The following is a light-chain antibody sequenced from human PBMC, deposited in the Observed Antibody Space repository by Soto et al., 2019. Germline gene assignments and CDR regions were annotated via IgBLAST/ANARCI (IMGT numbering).Light chain of an antibody. CDR2: RNN. CDR1: SSNIGSNY. Sequence: QSVLTQPPSASGTPGQRVTISCSGSSSNIGSNYVYWYQQLPGTAPKLLIYRNNQRASGVPNRFSGSKSGASASLAISGLRSEDEADYYGAAWDDSLSVAGVFGGGTKLSVL. V-gene: IGLV1-47*01. J-gene: IGLJ3*02. CDR3: AAWDDSLSVAGV.